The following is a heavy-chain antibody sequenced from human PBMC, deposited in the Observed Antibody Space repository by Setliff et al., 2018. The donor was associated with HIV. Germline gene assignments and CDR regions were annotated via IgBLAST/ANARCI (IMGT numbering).Heavy chain of an antibody. CDR2: ISWNSAGI. D-gene: IGHD3-16*01. CDR1: GFIFDDYA. V-gene: IGHV3-9*01. Sequence: GGSLRLSCAASGFIFDDYAMHWVRQAPGKGLEWVSGISWNSAGIGYADSVKGRFTISRDNAKNSLYLQMNSLGAEDTAVYYCARSGGIGNYHWDVWGKGTTVTVSS. J-gene: IGHJ6*03. CDR3: ARSGGIGNYHWDV.